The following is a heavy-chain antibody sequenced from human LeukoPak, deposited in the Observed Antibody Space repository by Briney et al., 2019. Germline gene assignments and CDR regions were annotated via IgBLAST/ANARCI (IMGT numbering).Heavy chain of an antibody. Sequence: GASVKVSCKASGYTFTSYDINWVRQATGQGLEWMGWMNPNSGNTGYAQKFQGRVTMTRNTSISTAYMELSSLRSEDTAVYYCARGEHYYYYYGMDVWGQGPTVTVSS. V-gene: IGHV1-8*01. J-gene: IGHJ6*02. CDR1: GYTFTSYD. CDR2: MNPNSGNT. D-gene: IGHD1/OR15-1a*01. CDR3: ARGEHYYYYYGMDV.